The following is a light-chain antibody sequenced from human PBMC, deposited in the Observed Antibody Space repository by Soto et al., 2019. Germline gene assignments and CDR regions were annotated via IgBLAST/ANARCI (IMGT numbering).Light chain of an antibody. V-gene: IGLV2-11*01. CDR3: CSYAGSSLWV. Sequence: QSALTQPRSVSGSPGQSVTISCTGTSSDVGVYNYVSWYQQHPGKAPQLVIYDVIKRPSGVPYRFSRSKSGNTASLTISGLQAEDEADYYCCSYAGSSLWVFGGGTKLTVL. J-gene: IGLJ3*02. CDR2: DVI. CDR1: SSDVGVYNY.